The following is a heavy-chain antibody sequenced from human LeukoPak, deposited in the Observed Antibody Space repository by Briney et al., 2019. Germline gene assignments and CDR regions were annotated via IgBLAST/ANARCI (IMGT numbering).Heavy chain of an antibody. D-gene: IGHD2-8*01. Sequence: GGSLRLSCAASGFTFSNYAMSWVRPAPGKGLEWVSTITGSGGSTYYADSVKGRFTISRDNSKNTLYLQMNSLRAEDTAVYYCAKVGDQGVYYFDYWGQGTLVTVSS. CDR3: AKVGDQGVYYFDY. V-gene: IGHV3-23*01. CDR2: ITGSGGST. J-gene: IGHJ4*02. CDR1: GFTFSNYA.